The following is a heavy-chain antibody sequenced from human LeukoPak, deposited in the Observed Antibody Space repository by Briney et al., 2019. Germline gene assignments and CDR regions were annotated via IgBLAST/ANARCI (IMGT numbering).Heavy chain of an antibody. D-gene: IGHD4-23*01. Sequence: ASVKVSCKASGYTFTSYYMHWVRQAPGQGLEWMGIINPSGGSTSYAQKFQGRVTMTRDTSTSTVYMELGSLRSEDTAVYYCATASGGNHYYFDYWGQGTLVTVSS. CDR3: ATASGGNHYYFDY. V-gene: IGHV1-46*01. CDR1: GYTFTSYY. J-gene: IGHJ4*02. CDR2: INPSGGST.